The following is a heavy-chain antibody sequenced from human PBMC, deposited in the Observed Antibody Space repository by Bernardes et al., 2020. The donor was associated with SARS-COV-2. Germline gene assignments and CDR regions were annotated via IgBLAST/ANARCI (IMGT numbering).Heavy chain of an antibody. D-gene: IGHD6-6*01. CDR3: ASIAAPRINNWFDP. Sequence: GGSLRLSCAASGFTFSSYWMHWVRQAPGKGLVWVSRINSDGSSTSYADSVKGRFTISRDNAKNTLYLQMNSLRAEDTAVYYCASIAAPRINNWFDPWGQGTLVTVSS. V-gene: IGHV3-74*01. CDR2: INSDGSST. J-gene: IGHJ5*02. CDR1: GFTFSSYW.